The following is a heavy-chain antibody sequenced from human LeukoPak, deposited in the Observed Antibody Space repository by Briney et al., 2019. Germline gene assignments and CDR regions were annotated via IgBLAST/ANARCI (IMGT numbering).Heavy chain of an antibody. D-gene: IGHD4-23*01. CDR2: IYYSGST. V-gene: IGHV4-30-4*02. CDR3: ARAVTVGYDYDY. CDR1: GGSIRSDDYY. J-gene: IGHJ4*02. Sequence: SDALSLTCTVSGGSIRSDDYYWSWIRQPPGKGLEWSAYIYYSGSTYYSPSLKSRVTIPVDTSKNQFSLKLSSVTAADTAVYYCARAVTVGYDYDYWGQGTLVTVSS.